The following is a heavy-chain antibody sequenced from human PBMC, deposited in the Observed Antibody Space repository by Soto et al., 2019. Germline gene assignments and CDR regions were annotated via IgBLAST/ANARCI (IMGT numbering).Heavy chain of an antibody. D-gene: IGHD3-22*01. CDR1: GFTFSSYS. J-gene: IGHJ4*02. Sequence: GGGLRISCAASGFTFSSYSMNWGRPAPGKGVGWVSSISSSSSYIYYADSVKGRFTISRDNAKNSLYLQMNSLRAEDTAVYYCAREHWLNYYDSSGYYQTLDYWGQGTLVTVSS. V-gene: IGHV3-21*01. CDR2: ISSSSSYI. CDR3: AREHWLNYYDSSGYYQTLDY.